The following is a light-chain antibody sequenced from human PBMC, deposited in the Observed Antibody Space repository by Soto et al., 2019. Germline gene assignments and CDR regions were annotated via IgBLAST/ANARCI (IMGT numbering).Light chain of an antibody. V-gene: IGKV3-11*01. J-gene: IGKJ4*01. CDR3: QQHSNWPPLS. CDR1: QSVSSY. Sequence: EIVLTQSPATLSLSPGERATLSCRASQSVSSYLAWYQQKTGQAPRLLIYDASNRATGIPARFSGSGSGTDFTLTISRLEPEDFAVYYCQQHSNWPPLSFGGGTKVEIK. CDR2: DAS.